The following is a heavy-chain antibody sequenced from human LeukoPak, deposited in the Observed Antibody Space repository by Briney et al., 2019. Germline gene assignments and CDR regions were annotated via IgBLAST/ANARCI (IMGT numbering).Heavy chain of an antibody. CDR1: GFTFSGYW. CDR3: AKDKRAITMIVVVTMDV. Sequence: GGSLRLSCVASGFTFSGYWMSWVRQAPGKGLEWVANIMKDGSIKKYVDSVKGRFTISRDNAKNSLYLQMNSLRAEDTAVYYCAKDKRAITMIVVVTMDVWGKGTTVTVSS. D-gene: IGHD3-22*01. V-gene: IGHV3-7*01. J-gene: IGHJ6*04. CDR2: IMKDGSIK.